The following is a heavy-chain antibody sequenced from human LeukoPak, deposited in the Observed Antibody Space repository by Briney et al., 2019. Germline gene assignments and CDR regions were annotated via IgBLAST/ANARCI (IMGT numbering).Heavy chain of an antibody. V-gene: IGHV3-23*01. CDR2: ISGSGGST. CDR1: GFTFSSAW. CDR3: AKALGYYDSSGQPYFDY. D-gene: IGHD3-22*01. J-gene: IGHJ4*02. Sequence: GGSLRLSCAASGFTFSSAWMNWVRQAPGKGLEWVSAISGSGGSTYYADSVKGRFTISRDNSKNTLYLQMNSLRAEDTAVYYCAKALGYYDSSGQPYFDYWGQGTLVTVSS.